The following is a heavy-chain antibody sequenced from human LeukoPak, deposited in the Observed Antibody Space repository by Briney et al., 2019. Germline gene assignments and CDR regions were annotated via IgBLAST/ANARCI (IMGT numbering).Heavy chain of an antibody. D-gene: IGHD3-10*01. CDR1: GYSFTDYY. J-gene: IGHJ2*01. CDR2: INPNSGGT. V-gene: IGHV1-2*02. CDR3: AGLSSPLNLRYWYFDL. Sequence: ASVKVSCKASGYSFTDYYMHWVRQAPGQGLEWMGWINPNSGGTNYAQKFQGRVTITADKSTSAAYMELSSLRSEDTAVYYCAGLSSPLNLRYWYFDLWGRGTLVTVSS.